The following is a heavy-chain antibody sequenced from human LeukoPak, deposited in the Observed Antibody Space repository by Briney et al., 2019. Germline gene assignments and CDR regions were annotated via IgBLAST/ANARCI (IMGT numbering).Heavy chain of an antibody. CDR1: GGTFSSYA. V-gene: IGHV1-69*04. CDR3: ARDIVAAAGLDY. Sequence: SVKVSCKASGGTFSSYAISWVRQAPGQGLEWVGRIIPILGIANYAQKFQGRVTITADKSTSTAYMELSSLRSEDTAVYYCARDIVAAAGLDYWGQGTLVTVSS. CDR2: IIPILGIA. J-gene: IGHJ4*02. D-gene: IGHD6-13*01.